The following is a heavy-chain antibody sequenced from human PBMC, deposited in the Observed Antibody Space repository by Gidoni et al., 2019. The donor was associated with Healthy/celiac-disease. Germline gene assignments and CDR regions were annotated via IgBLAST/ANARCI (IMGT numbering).Heavy chain of an antibody. Sequence: VQLGQSGAEVNKPGSSVKVSCKASGRTFSSYTISWVRQAPGQGLAWMGSIIPILGIANYAQKFQGRVTITADKSTSTAYMELRSLRSEDTAVYYCARVRWLHQIFDYWGQGTLVTVSS. D-gene: IGHD5-12*01. J-gene: IGHJ4*02. CDR1: GRTFSSYT. CDR2: IIPILGIA. V-gene: IGHV1-69*02. CDR3: ARVRWLHQIFDY.